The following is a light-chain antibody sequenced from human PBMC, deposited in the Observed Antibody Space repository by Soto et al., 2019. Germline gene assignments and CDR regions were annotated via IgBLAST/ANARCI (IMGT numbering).Light chain of an antibody. CDR3: QQYGTLIT. CDR2: GAS. J-gene: IGKJ5*01. CDR1: QSVANSY. V-gene: IGKV3-20*01. Sequence: EIVLTQSPGTQSLSPRERATLSCRASQSVANSYLAWYQQKPGQAPRLLIYGASSRATGIPDRFSGSGSGTDFTLTISRLESEDFAVYYCQQYGTLITFGQGTRLEIK.